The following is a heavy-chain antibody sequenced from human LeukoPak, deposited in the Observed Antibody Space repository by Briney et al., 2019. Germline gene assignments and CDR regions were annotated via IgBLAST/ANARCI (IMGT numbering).Heavy chain of an antibody. CDR2: INWNGGST. J-gene: IGHJ4*02. D-gene: IGHD3-22*01. CDR3: ARGYSSGPFDY. Sequence: GGSLRLSCAASGFTFDDYGMSWVRQAPGKGLEWVSGINWNGGSTGYADSVKGRFTISRDNAKNSLCLQMNSLRAEDTALYHCARGYSSGPFDYWGQGTLVTVSS. V-gene: IGHV3-20*01. CDR1: GFTFDDYG.